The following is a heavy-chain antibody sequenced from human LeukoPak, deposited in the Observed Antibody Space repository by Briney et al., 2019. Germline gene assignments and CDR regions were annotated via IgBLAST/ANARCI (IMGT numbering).Heavy chain of an antibody. D-gene: IGHD3-10*01. V-gene: IGHV5-10-1*01. CDR1: GYSFTSYW. CDR2: IDPSESYT. Sequence: GESLKISCKGSGYSFTSYWISWVRQMPGKGLEWMGRIDPSESYTNYSPSFQGHVTISADKSTSTAYLQWSSLKASDTAMYYCARHLDPYYFGSGSYYLQGWFDPWGQGTLVTVSS. CDR3: ARHLDPYYFGSGSYYLQGWFDP. J-gene: IGHJ5*02.